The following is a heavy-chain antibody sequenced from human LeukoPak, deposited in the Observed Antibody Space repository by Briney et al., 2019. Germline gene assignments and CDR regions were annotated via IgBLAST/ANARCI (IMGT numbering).Heavy chain of an antibody. J-gene: IGHJ4*02. Sequence: NPSETLSLTCAVYGGSFSGYYWSWIRQPPGKGLEWIGEINHSGSTNYNPSLKSRVTISVDTSKNQFSLKLSSVTAADTAVYYCARVGYSYGYSFDYWGQGTLVTVSS. CDR1: GGSFSGYY. CDR2: INHSGST. V-gene: IGHV4-34*01. D-gene: IGHD5-18*01. CDR3: ARVGYSYGYSFDY.